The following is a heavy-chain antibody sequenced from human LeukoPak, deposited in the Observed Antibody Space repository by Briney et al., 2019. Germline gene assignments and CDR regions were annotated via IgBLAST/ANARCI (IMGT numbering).Heavy chain of an antibody. Sequence: SETLSLTCTVSGYSISSGYYWGWIRQPPGKGLEWIGSIYHSGSTYYNPSLKSRVTISVDTSKNQFSLKLSSVTAADTAVYYCARHEWLVNMDVWGKGTTVTVSS. J-gene: IGHJ6*03. CDR3: ARHEWLVNMDV. CDR2: IYHSGST. CDR1: GYSISSGYY. D-gene: IGHD6-19*01. V-gene: IGHV4-38-2*02.